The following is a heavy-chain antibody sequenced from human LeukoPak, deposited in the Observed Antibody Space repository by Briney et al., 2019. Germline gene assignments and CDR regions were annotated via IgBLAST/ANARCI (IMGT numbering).Heavy chain of an antibody. V-gene: IGHV1-8*01. D-gene: IGHD6-19*01. Sequence: GASVTVSCKASGYTFTSYDFNWVRQATGQGLEWVGWRNPNSSNTGYAQKFQGRVTMTRNTSISTAYMELSSLRSEDTGVYYCARRNGRQWLVPNYYYYMDVWGKGTTVTISS. CDR3: ARRNGRQWLVPNYYYYMDV. J-gene: IGHJ6*03. CDR1: GYTFTSYD. CDR2: RNPNSSNT.